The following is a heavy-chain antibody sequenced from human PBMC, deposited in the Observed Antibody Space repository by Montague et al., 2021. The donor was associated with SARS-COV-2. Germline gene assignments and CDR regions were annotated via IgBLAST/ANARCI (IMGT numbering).Heavy chain of an antibody. V-gene: IGHV3-48*02. Sequence: SLSLSFSASGFTFSIHNLNWVRQAPGKGLEWVSYISGSSSSKYYADSVKGRFTISRDNAKNSLYLQMNSLRDEDTAVYYCARGPHYGGDSGAFDVWGQGTMVTVSS. CDR3: ARGPHYGGDSGAFDV. D-gene: IGHD4-23*01. CDR1: GFTFSIHN. J-gene: IGHJ3*01. CDR2: ISGSSSSK.